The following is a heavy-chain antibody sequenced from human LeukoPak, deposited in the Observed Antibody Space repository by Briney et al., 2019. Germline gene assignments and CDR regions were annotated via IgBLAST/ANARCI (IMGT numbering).Heavy chain of an antibody. Sequence: GGSLRLSCAASGFTVSSNYMSWVRQAPGKGLEWVSVIYSGGSTYYADSVKGRFTISRDNSKNTLYLQMNSLRAEDTAVYYCARAPRKLLTSWRYFDYWGQGTLVTVSS. J-gene: IGHJ4*02. CDR1: GFTVSSNY. CDR2: IYSGGST. CDR3: ARAPRKLLTSWRYFDY. D-gene: IGHD1-26*01. V-gene: IGHV3-53*01.